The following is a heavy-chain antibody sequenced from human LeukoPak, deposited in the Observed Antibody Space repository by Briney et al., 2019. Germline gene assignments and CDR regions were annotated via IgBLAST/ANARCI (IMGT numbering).Heavy chain of an antibody. J-gene: IGHJ1*01. D-gene: IGHD3-3*01. CDR3: AKDLAFWSGYYIRYFQH. Sequence: GGSLRLSCAASGFTFSSYAMHWVRQAPGKGLEWVAVISYDGSNKYYADSVKGRFTISRDNSKNTLYLQMNSLRAEDTAVYYCAKDLAFWSGYYIRYFQHWGQGTLVTVSS. CDR2: ISYDGSNK. V-gene: IGHV3-30-3*01. CDR1: GFTFSSYA.